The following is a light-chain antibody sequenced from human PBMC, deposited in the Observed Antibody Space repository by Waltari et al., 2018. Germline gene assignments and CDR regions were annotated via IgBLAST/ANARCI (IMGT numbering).Light chain of an antibody. V-gene: IGLV3-21*01. Sequence: SYVLTQPPSVSVAPGKTARISCGGDSLGTKSVNWYQQRPGQAPTLRISYDSDRPPGIPPQFSGSHSGRTATLTIGRGEAGDEADYYGRVWVSASGDRLFGGWTNLTVL. CDR1: SLGTKS. CDR2: YDS. CDR3: RVWVSASGDRL. J-gene: IGLJ2*01.